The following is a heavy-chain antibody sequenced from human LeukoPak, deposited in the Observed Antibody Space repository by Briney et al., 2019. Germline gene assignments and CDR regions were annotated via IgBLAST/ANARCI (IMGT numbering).Heavy chain of an antibody. Sequence: SQTLSLTCTVSGGSISSYYWSWIRQPPGKGLEWIGYIYYSGSTNYNPSLKSRVTISVDTSKNQFSLKLSSVTAADTAVYYCARNGIAAAGRGDYWGQGTLVTVSS. CDR1: GGSISSYY. CDR2: IYYSGST. V-gene: IGHV4-59*01. D-gene: IGHD6-13*01. J-gene: IGHJ4*02. CDR3: ARNGIAAAGRGDY.